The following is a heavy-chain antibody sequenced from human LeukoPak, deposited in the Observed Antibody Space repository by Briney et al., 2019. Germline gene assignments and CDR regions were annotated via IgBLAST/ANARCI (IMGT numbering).Heavy chain of an antibody. Sequence: SETLSLTCTVSGGSIRSSTSYWGWIRQPPGKGLEWIGTITYSGSTYYNPSLKSRVTISVDTSKNQFSLKLSSVTAADTAVYYCAREIFGVAIISNYFDYWGQGTLVTVSS. V-gene: IGHV4-39*01. CDR3: AREIFGVAIISNYFDY. CDR2: ITYSGST. D-gene: IGHD3-3*01. CDR1: GGSIRSSTSY. J-gene: IGHJ4*02.